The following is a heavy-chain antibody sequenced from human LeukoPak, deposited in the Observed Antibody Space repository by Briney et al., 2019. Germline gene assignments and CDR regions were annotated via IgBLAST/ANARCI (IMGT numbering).Heavy chain of an antibody. Sequence: ASVKVSCKASGFTFIGFYIHWVRQAPGQGLDWMGWINPNTGDTNYAQKFQGRVTETRDTSITTAYMELSRLSSDDAAIYYCARSPVIPGEKHLLFPTRWFDPWGQGTQVTVSS. V-gene: IGHV1-2*02. CDR2: INPNTGDT. D-gene: IGHD3-16*01. CDR3: ARSPVIPGEKHLLFPTRWFDP. CDR1: GFTFIGFY. J-gene: IGHJ5*02.